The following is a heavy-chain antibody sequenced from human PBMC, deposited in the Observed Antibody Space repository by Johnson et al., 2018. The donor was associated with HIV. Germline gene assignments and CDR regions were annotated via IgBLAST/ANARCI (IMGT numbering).Heavy chain of an antibody. CDR3: ARDLTVAGITLGAFDI. D-gene: IGHD6-19*01. Sequence: VQLVESGGGVVRPGGSLRLSCGASGFTFDNYAMSWVRQAPGKGLEWVSGINWNGGSTGYADSVKGRFTISRDNAKNSLYLQMNSLRAEDTALYYCARDLTVAGITLGAFDIWGQGTMVTVSS. CDR1: GFTFDNYA. V-gene: IGHV3-20*04. CDR2: INWNGGST. J-gene: IGHJ3*02.